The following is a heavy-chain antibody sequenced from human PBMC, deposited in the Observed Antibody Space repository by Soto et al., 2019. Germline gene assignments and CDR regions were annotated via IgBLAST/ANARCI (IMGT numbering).Heavy chain of an antibody. V-gene: IGHV3-33*01. D-gene: IGHD2-21*02. CDR2: IWYAGSNK. CDR1: GFTFSSYG. J-gene: IGHJ1*01. Sequence: QVQLVESGGGVVQPGRSLRLSCAASGFTFSSYGMHWVRQAPGKGLEWVAVIWYAGSNKYYADSVKGRFTISRDNSKNTLYLQMNSLRAEDTAVYYCARDPSAYCGGDCYLYFQHWGQGTLVTVSS. CDR3: ARDPSAYCGGDCYLYFQH.